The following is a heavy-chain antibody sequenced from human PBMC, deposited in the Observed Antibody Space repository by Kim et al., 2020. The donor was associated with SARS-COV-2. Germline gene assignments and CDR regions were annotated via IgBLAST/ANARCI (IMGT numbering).Heavy chain of an antibody. CDR2: IWHDGSNK. J-gene: IGHJ3*02. CDR3: ARDKTSDVFDI. Sequence: GGSLRLSCTASGFTFSSFGMHWVRQAPGKGLEWVAVIWHDGSNKVYADSVMGRFTISRDDSKNTVFLQMNGLRVEDTAVYYCARDKTSDVFDIWGQGTMVTVSS. V-gene: IGHV3-33*01. CDR1: GFTFSSFG.